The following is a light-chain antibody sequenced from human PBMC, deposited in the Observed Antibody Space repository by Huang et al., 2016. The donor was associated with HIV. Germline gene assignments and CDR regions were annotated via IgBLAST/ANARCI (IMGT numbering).Light chain of an antibody. CDR2: AAS. J-gene: IGKJ1*01. CDR3: QQYHGVPWT. V-gene: IGKV1-NL1*01. CDR1: HGVSNS. Sequence: DIQMTQSPSSLSASVGDRVAITCRASHGVSNSLAWDQQIPGKAPKLLLYAASKWEGGVPSRCSGSGSGAVYTLTISSLQPEDVAVYHCQQYHGVPWTFGQGTKVEVK.